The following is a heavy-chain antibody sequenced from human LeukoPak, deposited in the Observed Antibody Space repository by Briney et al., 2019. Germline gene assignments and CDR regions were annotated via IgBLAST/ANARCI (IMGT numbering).Heavy chain of an antibody. CDR3: ARGHYGMDV. J-gene: IGHJ6*02. CDR2: ISSTGSYT. CDR1: GFTFTSYG. V-gene: IGHV3-21*05. Sequence: GGSLRLSCAASGFTFTSYGMHWVRRAPGKGLEWVSYISSTGSYTNYADSVKGRFTISRDNAKNSLYLQMNSLRAEDTAVYYCARGHYGMDVWGQGTTVTVSS.